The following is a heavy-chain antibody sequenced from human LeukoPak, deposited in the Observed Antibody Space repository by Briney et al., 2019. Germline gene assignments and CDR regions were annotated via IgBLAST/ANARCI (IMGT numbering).Heavy chain of an antibody. J-gene: IGHJ4*02. Sequence: GGSLRLSCEASGFSFSSYNMDWVRQAPGKGPEWVSGIGPSGDKTYYADSVKGRFTISRDNSENTVYLQMNSLRVEDTAVYYCAKDIDWLAFEDCGQGTLVTVSS. CDR2: IGPSGDKT. V-gene: IGHV3-23*01. CDR1: GFSFSSYN. D-gene: IGHD6-19*01. CDR3: AKDIDWLAFED.